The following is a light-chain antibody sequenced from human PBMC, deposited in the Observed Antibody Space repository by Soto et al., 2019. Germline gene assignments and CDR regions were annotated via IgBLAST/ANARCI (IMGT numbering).Light chain of an antibody. CDR2: DAS. V-gene: IGKV1D-13*01. Sequence: AIQLTQSPSSLSASVGDRFTITCRASQGIRIALAWYQQKPGKAPKLLIYDASSLESGVPSRFSGSGSGTDFTLTISSLQPEDFATYYCQQFNNYPITFGQGTRLEIK. CDR3: QQFNNYPIT. CDR1: QGIRIA. J-gene: IGKJ5*01.